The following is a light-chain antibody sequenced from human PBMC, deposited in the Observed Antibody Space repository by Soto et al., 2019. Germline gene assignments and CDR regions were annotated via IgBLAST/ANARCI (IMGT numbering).Light chain of an antibody. CDR3: QQRSNWPLT. CDR2: DAS. Sequence: EIVLTQSPGTLSLSPGERATLSCRASQSVSSNLAGYQQTPCQAPRLLIYDASNIATGIPARFSGRGYGTDFTLPIRRIEPDDFAVYYCQQRSNWPLTFGGG. CDR1: QSVSSN. V-gene: IGKV3-11*01. J-gene: IGKJ4*01.